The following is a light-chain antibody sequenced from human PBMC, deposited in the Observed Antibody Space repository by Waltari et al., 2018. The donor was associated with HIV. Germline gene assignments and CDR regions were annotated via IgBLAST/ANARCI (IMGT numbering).Light chain of an antibody. CDR2: GYN. CDR1: SSNIGADYH. J-gene: IGLJ3*02. Sequence: QSVLTQPPSVSGAPGQRVTISCTGSSSNIGADYHVNWYQQLPGTAPKLLIYGYNNRPSGVPDRFSGSKSGTSASLAMSGLQAEDEADYYCHSYDSSLDGWVFGGGTKLTVL. V-gene: IGLV1-40*01. CDR3: HSYDSSLDGWV.